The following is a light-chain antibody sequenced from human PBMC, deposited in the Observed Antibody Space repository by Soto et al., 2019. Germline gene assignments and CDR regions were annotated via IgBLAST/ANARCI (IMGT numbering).Light chain of an antibody. V-gene: IGLV2-11*01. Sequence: QSALTQPHSVSGSPGQSVTISCTGTKSDVGRYNSVSWYQQLPGKAPQLIISAVRQRPSGVPDRFSGSKSGNTASLTISGLQTDDEADYFCFSYTANDNWVFGGGTKLTVL. CDR3: FSYTANDNWV. CDR1: KSDVGRYNS. J-gene: IGLJ3*02. CDR2: AVR.